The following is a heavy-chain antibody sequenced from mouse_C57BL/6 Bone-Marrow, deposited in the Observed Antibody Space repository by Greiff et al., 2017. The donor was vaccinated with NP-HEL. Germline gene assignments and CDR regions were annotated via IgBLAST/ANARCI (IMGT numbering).Heavy chain of an antibody. D-gene: IGHD3-2*02. Sequence: VQLQQSGAELVRPGASVKLSCKASGYTFTDYYINWVKQRPGQGLEWIARIYPGSGNTYYNEKFKGKATLTAEKSSSTAYMQLSSLTSEDSAVYFCARSLDSSGPDYWGQGTTLTVSS. CDR1: GYTFTDYY. J-gene: IGHJ2*01. CDR3: ARSLDSSGPDY. CDR2: IYPGSGNT. V-gene: IGHV1-76*01.